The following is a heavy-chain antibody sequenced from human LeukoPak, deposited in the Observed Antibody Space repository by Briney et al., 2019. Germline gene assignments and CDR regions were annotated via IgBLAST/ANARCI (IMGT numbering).Heavy chain of an antibody. J-gene: IGHJ6*02. D-gene: IGHD3-10*01. CDR2: ISAYNGNT. Sequence: GAAVNVSCKASGYTFTSYGISWVRQAPGQGLEWMGWISAYNGNTNYAQKLQGRVTMTTDTSTSTAYMELRSLRSDDTAVYYCARVAHYYGYHHFYYYGMDVWGQGTTVTVSS. V-gene: IGHV1-18*01. CDR3: ARVAHYYGYHHFYYYGMDV. CDR1: GYTFTSYG.